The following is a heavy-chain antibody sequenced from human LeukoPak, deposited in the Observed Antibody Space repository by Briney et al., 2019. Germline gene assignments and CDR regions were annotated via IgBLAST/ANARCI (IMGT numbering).Heavy chain of an antibody. Sequence: SETLSLTCTVSGGSISSYYWSWIRQPPGKGLEWIGYIYYSGSTSYNPSLKSRVTISVDTSKNQFSLKLGSVTAADTAVYYCARGPARGYCSSTSCYVFDYWGQGSLVIVSS. V-gene: IGHV4-59*01. D-gene: IGHD2-2*01. CDR1: GGSISSYY. CDR2: IYYSGST. J-gene: IGHJ4*02. CDR3: ARGPARGYCSSTSCYVFDY.